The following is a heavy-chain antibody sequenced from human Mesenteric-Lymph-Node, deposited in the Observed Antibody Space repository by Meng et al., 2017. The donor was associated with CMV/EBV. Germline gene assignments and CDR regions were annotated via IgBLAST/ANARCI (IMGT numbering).Heavy chain of an antibody. J-gene: IGHJ4*02. CDR1: GFTFSSYA. CDR2: ISYDGSNK. Sequence: LSCAASGFTFSSYAMHWVRQAPGKGLEWVAVISYDGSNKYYADSVKGRFTISRDNSKNTLYLQMNSLRAEDTAVYYCAREVATMGDYWGQGTLVTVSS. CDR3: AREVATMGDY. D-gene: IGHD5-12*01. V-gene: IGHV3-30-3*01.